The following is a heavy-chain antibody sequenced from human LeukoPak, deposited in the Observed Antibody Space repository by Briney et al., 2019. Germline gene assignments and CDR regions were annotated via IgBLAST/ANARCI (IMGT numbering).Heavy chain of an antibody. J-gene: IGHJ6*02. D-gene: IGHD3-10*01. V-gene: IGHV4-59*08. Sequence: SETLSLTCTVSGGSISSYYWSWIRQPPGKGPEWIGCIYYSGSTNYNPSLKSRVTISVDTSKNQFSLKLSSVTAADTAVYYCARRGYYYGSGSYNYYYYGMDVWGQGTTVTVSS. CDR2: IYYSGST. CDR3: ARRGYYYGSGSYNYYYYGMDV. CDR1: GGSISSYY.